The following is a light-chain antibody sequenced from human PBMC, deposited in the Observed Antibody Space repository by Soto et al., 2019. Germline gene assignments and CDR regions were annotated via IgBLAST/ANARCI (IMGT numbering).Light chain of an antibody. CDR3: NSYTSSNTYV. J-gene: IGLJ1*01. V-gene: IGLV2-14*01. Sequence: QSALAQPASVSGSPGQAIAISCSGSSRDVGAHNFVSWYQHHPGKAPKLMIYEVSNRPSGVSNRFSGSKSGNTASLTISGLQAEDEADYYCNSYTSSNTYVFGSGTKVTVL. CDR2: EVS. CDR1: SRDVGAHNF.